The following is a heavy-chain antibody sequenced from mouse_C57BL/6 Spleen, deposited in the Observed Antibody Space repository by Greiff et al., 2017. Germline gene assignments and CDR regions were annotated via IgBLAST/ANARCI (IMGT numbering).Heavy chain of an antibody. CDR1: GYTFTSYG. CDR3: ARTQITTVVVPFDY. CDR2: IYPRSGNT. J-gene: IGHJ2*01. V-gene: IGHV1-81*01. D-gene: IGHD1-1*01. Sequence: QVQLQQSGAELARPGASVKLSCKASGYTFTSYGISWVKQRTGQGLEWIGEIYPRSGNTYYNEKFKGKATLTADKSSSPAYMELRSLTSEDSAVYFCARTQITTVVVPFDYWGQGTTLTVSS.